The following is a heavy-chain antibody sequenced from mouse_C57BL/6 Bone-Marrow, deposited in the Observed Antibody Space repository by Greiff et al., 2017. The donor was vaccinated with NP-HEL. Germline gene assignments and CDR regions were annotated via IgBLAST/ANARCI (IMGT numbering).Heavy chain of an antibody. V-gene: IGHV14-1*01. CDR3: ARRLEAY. CDR2: IDPEDGDT. Sequence: VQLQQSGAELVRPGASVKLSCTASGFNIKDYYMHWVKQRPEQGLEWIGRIDPEDGDTEYVPKFQGKSTLTVDKSSSTAYMQLSSLTSEDSAVYYCARRLEAYWGQGTLVTVSA. CDR1: GFNIKDYY. J-gene: IGHJ3*01.